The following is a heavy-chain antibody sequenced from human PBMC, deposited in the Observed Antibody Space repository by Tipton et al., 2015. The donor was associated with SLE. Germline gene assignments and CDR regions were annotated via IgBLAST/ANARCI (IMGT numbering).Heavy chain of an antibody. CDR3: ARVGVVAGTRDY. D-gene: IGHD6-19*01. J-gene: IGHJ4*02. V-gene: IGHV3-30-3*01. CDR1: GFTFSSYA. CDR2: ISYDGSNK. Sequence: SLRLSCAASGFTFSSYAMHWVRQAPGKGLEWVAVISYDGSNKYYADSVKGRFTISRDNSKNTLYLQMNSLRAEDTAVYYCARVGVVAGTRDYWGQGTLVTVDS.